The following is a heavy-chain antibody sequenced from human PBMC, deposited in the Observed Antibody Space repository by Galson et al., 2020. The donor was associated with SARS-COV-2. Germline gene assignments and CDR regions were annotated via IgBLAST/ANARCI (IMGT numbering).Heavy chain of an antibody. Sequence: ASVKVSCKVSGYTLTELSMHWVRHAPGKGLEWMGGFDPEDGETIYAQKFQGRVTMTEDTSTDTAYMELSSLRSEDTAVYYCATISPYCSSTSCRNFDYWGQGTLVTVSS. CDR2: FDPEDGET. D-gene: IGHD2-2*01. J-gene: IGHJ4*02. CDR3: ATISPYCSSTSCRNFDY. CDR1: GYTLTELS. V-gene: IGHV1-24*01.